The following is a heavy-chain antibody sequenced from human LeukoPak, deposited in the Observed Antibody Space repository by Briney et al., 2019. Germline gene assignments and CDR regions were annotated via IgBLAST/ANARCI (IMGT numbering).Heavy chain of an antibody. D-gene: IGHD3-10*01. V-gene: IGHV3-30-3*01. CDR1: GFTFSSYA. J-gene: IGHJ6*02. CDR2: ISYDGSNK. CDR3: AREGSRFWLPMDD. Sequence: GGSLRLSCAASGFTFSSYAMHWVRQAPGKGLEWVAVISYDGSNKYHADSVKGRFTISRDNSKNTLYLQMNSLRAEDTAVYYCAREGSRFWLPMDDWGQGTTVTVSS.